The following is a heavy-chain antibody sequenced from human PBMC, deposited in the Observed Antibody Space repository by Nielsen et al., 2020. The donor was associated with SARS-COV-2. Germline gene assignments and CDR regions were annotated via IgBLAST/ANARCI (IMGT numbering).Heavy chain of an antibody. Sequence: GGSLRLSCAASGFIFRSYAMHWVRQAPGKGLEWVAFISQDGNIKTYADSVKGRFTISRDNSKNTLYLQMNSLRAEDTAVYYCARDGGSYYAGSAFDIWGQGTMVTVSS. CDR1: GFIFRSYA. CDR2: ISQDGNIK. CDR3: ARDGGSYYAGSAFDI. V-gene: IGHV3-30-3*01. D-gene: IGHD1-26*01. J-gene: IGHJ3*02.